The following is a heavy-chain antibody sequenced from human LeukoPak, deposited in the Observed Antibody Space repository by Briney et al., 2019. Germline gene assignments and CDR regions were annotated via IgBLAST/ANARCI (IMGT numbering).Heavy chain of an antibody. V-gene: IGHV3-9*01. CDR2: IGWNSGSI. D-gene: IGHD3-10*01. CDR3: AKDRGAAIRGVIIFAY. J-gene: IGHJ4*02. CDR1: GFTFDDYA. Sequence: GGSLRLSCAASGFTFDDYAMHWVRQAPGKGLEWVSGIGWNSGSIGYADSVKGRFTISGDNAKNSLYLQMNSLRAEDTALYYCAKDRGAAIRGVIIFAYWGQGTLVTVSS.